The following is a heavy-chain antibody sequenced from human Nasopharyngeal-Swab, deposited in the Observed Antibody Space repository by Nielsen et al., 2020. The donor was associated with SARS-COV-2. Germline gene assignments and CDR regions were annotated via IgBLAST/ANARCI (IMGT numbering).Heavy chain of an antibody. Sequence: GESLKISCAASGFTFSSYGMHWVRQAPGKGLEWVAVISYDGSNKYYADSVKGRFTISRDNSKNTLYLQMNSLRAEDTAVYYCARGRVVRGVIHYWGQGTLVTVSS. CDR1: GFTFSSYG. V-gene: IGHV3-30*03. D-gene: IGHD3-10*01. CDR2: ISYDGSNK. J-gene: IGHJ4*02. CDR3: ARGRVVRGVIHY.